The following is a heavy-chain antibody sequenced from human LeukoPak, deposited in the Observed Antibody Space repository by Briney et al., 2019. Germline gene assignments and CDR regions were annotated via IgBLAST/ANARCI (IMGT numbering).Heavy chain of an antibody. Sequence: ASVKVSCKASGGTFNSYAINWVRHAPGQGIEWMGGIIPRLGTTKYIEKFQGRITITTDESTTTAYMELTSLRSEDTAVYYCAADGTDWGQGTLVTVSS. J-gene: IGHJ4*02. CDR1: GGTFNSYA. CDR3: AADGTD. V-gene: IGHV1-69*05. CDR2: IIPRLGTT.